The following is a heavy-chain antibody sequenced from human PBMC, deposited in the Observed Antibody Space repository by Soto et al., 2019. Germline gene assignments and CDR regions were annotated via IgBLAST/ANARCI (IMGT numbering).Heavy chain of an antibody. D-gene: IGHD3-22*01. CDR1: GGSISSSSYY. Sequence: SETLSLTCTVSGGSISSSSYYWGRIRHPPGKGLEWIGSIYYSGITYYNPSLKSRVTISVDTSKNQFSLKLSSVTAADTAVYYCARHLRQYYDSSGYYLNWFDPWGQGTLVTVSS. J-gene: IGHJ5*02. CDR3: ARHLRQYYDSSGYYLNWFDP. CDR2: IYYSGIT. V-gene: IGHV4-39*01.